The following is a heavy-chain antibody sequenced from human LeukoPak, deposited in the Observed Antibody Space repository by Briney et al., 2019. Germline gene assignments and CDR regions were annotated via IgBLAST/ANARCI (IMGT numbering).Heavy chain of an antibody. J-gene: IGHJ6*02. D-gene: IGHD3-9*01. CDR2: IYYSGST. V-gene: IGHV4-59*08. Sequence: NPSETLSLTCTVSGGSISSYYWSWIRQPPGKGLEWIGYIYYSGSTNYNPSLKSRVTISVDTSKNQFSLKLSSVTAADTAVYYCARRPYYDILTGTYYYYGMDVWGQGTTVTASS. CDR3: ARRPYYDILTGTYYYYGMDV. CDR1: GGSISSYY.